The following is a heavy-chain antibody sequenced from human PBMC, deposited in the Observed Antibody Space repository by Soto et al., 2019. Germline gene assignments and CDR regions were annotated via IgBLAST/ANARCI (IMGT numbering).Heavy chain of an antibody. CDR1: GFTFSVYS. J-gene: IGHJ4*02. Sequence: EVQLVESGGGLVQPGGSLRLSYAASGFTFSVYSMNWVRQAPGKGLDWVSYITGSSDRIHFADSVKGRFTVSRDNAKNSLYLQMNNLRDEDTGVYYCTTSNGHLNHWGQGTLVSVSS. V-gene: IGHV3-48*02. CDR2: ITGSSDRI. D-gene: IGHD3-22*01. CDR3: TTSNGHLNH.